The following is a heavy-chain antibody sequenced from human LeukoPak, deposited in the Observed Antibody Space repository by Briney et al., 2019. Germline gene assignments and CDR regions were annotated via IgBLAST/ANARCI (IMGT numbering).Heavy chain of an antibody. Sequence: GGSLKLSCAASGFTFSSYWMHWVRQAPGKGLVWVSRMNTDGSSTDYADSVKGRFTISRDNAKNTLYLQMNSLRAEGTAVYYCARDKYIDWGQGTLVTVSS. V-gene: IGHV3-74*01. CDR3: ARDKYID. D-gene: IGHD1-1*01. CDR2: MNTDGSST. CDR1: GFTFSSYW. J-gene: IGHJ4*02.